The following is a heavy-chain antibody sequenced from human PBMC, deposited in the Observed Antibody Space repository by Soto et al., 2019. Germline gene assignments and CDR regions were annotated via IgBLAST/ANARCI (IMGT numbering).Heavy chain of an antibody. CDR3: ARGVIYYYYGMDV. CDR1: GFTVSSNY. J-gene: IGHJ6*02. V-gene: IGHV3-53*01. CDR2: IYSGGST. Sequence: GGSLRLSCAASGFTVSSNYMSWVRQAPGKGLEWVSVIYSGGSTYYADSVKGRFTISRDNSKNTLYLQMNSLRAEDTAVYYCARGVIYYYYGMDVWGQGTTVTVSS.